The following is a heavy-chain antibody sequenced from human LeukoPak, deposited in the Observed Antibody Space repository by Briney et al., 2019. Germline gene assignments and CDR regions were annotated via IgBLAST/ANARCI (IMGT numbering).Heavy chain of an antibody. CDR2: INHSGNT. Sequence: SETLSLTCAVYGGSFRCYYWSWIRQPPGKGVEWIGEINHSGNTNYNPSLKSRVTISVDTSQNQFSLKLSSVTSTDTAVYYCARAPIVVVVAATPALQWFVPWGQGAPGT. CDR1: GGSFRCYY. CDR3: ARAPIVVVVAATPALQWFVP. D-gene: IGHD2-15*01. J-gene: IGHJ5*02. V-gene: IGHV4-34*01.